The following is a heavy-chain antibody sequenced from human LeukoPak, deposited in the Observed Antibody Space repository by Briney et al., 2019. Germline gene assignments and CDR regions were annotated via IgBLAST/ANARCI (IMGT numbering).Heavy chain of an antibody. D-gene: IGHD6-13*01. Sequence: PGGSLRLSCAASEFTFSTYHMHWVRQAPGKGLEWVSSISSSSSYIYYADSVKGRFTISRDNAKNSLYLQMNSLRAEDTAVYYCARDRGLIAAAGDDYWGQGTLVTVSS. CDR3: ARDRGLIAAAGDDY. CDR1: EFTFSTYH. V-gene: IGHV3-21*01. J-gene: IGHJ4*02. CDR2: ISSSSSYI.